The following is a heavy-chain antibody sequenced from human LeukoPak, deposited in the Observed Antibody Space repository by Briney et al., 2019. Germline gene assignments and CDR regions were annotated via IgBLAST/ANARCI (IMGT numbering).Heavy chain of an antibody. CDR2: INRNSGGT. CDR3: ARGFSSWYLSPYYLEY. D-gene: IGHD6-13*01. Sequence: GASVKVSCKASGYTFTGYYMHWVRQVPGQALECMGWINRNSGGTNYAQKFQGRVTMTRDTSITTAYMELSRLRSDDTAVYYCARGFSSWYLSPYYLEYCGQGTPVTVSS. CDR1: GYTFTGYY. J-gene: IGHJ4*02. V-gene: IGHV1-2*02.